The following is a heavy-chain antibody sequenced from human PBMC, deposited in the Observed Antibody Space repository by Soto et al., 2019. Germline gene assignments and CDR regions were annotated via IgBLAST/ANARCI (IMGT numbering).Heavy chain of an antibody. CDR2: VNPSGGHT. Sequence: QVQLMQSGAEVKKPGASVKVSCKASGNTFTNYYIHWVRQAPGQGLEWMGTVNPSGGHTTDSQNLLGRVTITRDTSTSTLYMELTSLTSADMAVYYCARGGHVVVVTAAFDYWGQGTLVTVSS. CDR1: GNTFTNYY. CDR3: ARGGHVVVVTAAFDY. D-gene: IGHD2-21*02. J-gene: IGHJ4*02. V-gene: IGHV1-46*01.